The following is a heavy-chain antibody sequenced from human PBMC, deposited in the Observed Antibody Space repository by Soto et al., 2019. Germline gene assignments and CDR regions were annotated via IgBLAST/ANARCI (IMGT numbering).Heavy chain of an antibody. CDR3: ARMYYYDSSGYLSPPYGMDV. V-gene: IGHV1-69*13. CDR1: GGTFSSYA. CDR2: IIPIFGTA. D-gene: IGHD3-22*01. Sequence: SVKVSCKASGGTFSSYAISWVRQAPGQGLEWMGGIIPIFGTANYAQKFQGRVAITADESTSTAYMELSSLRSEDTAVYYCARMYYYDSSGYLSPPYGMDVWGQGTTVTVSS. J-gene: IGHJ6*02.